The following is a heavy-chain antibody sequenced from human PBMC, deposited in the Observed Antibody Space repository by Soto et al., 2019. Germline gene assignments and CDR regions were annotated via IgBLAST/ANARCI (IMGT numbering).Heavy chain of an antibody. CDR2: FDPEDGET. CDR3: ATMGPPNCSSTSCYRWEGDWSDP. CDR1: GYTLTELS. D-gene: IGHD2-2*02. Sequence: ASVKVSCKVSGYTLTELSMHWVRQAPGKGLEGMGGFDPEDGETIYAQKFQGRVTMTEDTSTDTAYMELSSLRSEDTAVYYCATMGPPNCSSTSCYRWEGDWSDPWGQGTLVTVSS. J-gene: IGHJ5*02. V-gene: IGHV1-24*01.